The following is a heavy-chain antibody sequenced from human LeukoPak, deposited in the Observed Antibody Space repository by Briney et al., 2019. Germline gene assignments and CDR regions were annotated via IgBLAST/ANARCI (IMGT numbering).Heavy chain of an antibody. CDR2: VQPDGSAK. CDR1: GFAFRSNW. D-gene: IGHD6-19*01. J-gene: IGHJ1*01. CDR3: ARDFFGWSSLGH. V-gene: IGHV3-7*01. Sequence: GGSLRLSCAASGFAFRSNWMNWVRQAPGKGLEWVAHVQPDGSAKIYADSVKGRFTISRDNAKDSVYLQMNSLRVEDTAVYYCARDFFGWSSLGHWGQGTLVTVSS.